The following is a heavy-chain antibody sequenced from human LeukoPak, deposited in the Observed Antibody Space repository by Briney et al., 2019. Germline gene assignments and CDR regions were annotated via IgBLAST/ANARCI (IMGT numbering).Heavy chain of an antibody. J-gene: IGHJ4*02. Sequence: PSETLSLTCAVSGGSISSNSYYWGWIRQPPGKGLEWIGSIYYSGSTYYNPSLKSRVTISVDASKNQFSLKLSSVTAADTAVYYCARGTLYSGWSYYFDSWGQGTLVTVSS. D-gene: IGHD6-19*01. CDR3: ARGTLYSGWSYYFDS. CDR2: IYYSGST. V-gene: IGHV4-39*07. CDR1: GGSISSNSYY.